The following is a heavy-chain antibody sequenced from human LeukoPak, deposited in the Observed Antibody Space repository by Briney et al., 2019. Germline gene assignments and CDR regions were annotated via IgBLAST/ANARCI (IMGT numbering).Heavy chain of an antibody. CDR2: IWYDGSNK. V-gene: IGHV3-33*01. CDR3: ATTPPGDGYNYGSW. D-gene: IGHD5-24*01. Sequence: GGSLRLSCAASRFTCSNHGMHWVRQAQGKGLEWVAVIWYDGSNKYYGDSVKGRFTISRDNSKNTVYLQMNCLRAEDTAVYYCATTPPGDGYNYGSWWGQGTLVTVSS. J-gene: IGHJ4*02. CDR1: RFTCSNHG.